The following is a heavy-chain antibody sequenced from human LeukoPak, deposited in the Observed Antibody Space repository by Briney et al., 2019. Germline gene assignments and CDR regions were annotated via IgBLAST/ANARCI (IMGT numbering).Heavy chain of an antibody. J-gene: IGHJ4*02. V-gene: IGHV3-7*01. Sequence: GGSLRLSCGASGFTFRTSWMNWVRQAPGKGLEWVASINPDGSEKYSVDSVKGRFTVSRDNAKNSLYLQMNSLRAEDTAVYYCARDRGYSSFDYWGQGTLVTVSS. CDR3: ARDRGYSSFDY. CDR1: GFTFRTSW. D-gene: IGHD6-19*01. CDR2: INPDGSEK.